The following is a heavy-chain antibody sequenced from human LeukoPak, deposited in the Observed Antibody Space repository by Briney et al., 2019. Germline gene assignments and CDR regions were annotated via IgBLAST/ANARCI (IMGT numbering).Heavy chain of an antibody. D-gene: IGHD6-19*01. J-gene: IGHJ3*02. CDR2: INHSGST. CDR3: ARYSGWSQAFDI. CDR1: GFPFSSYW. Sequence: GSLRLSFAASGFPFSSYWMSWVRPAPGKGLEWIGEINHSGSTNYNPSLKSRVTISVDTSKNQFSLKLSSVTAADTAVYYCARYSGWSQAFDIWGQGTMVTVSS. V-gene: IGHV4-34*01.